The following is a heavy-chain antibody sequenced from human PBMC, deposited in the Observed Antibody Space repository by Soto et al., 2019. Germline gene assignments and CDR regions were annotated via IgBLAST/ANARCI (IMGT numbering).Heavy chain of an antibody. Sequence: PGESLKISCKGSGYSFTSYWISWVRQMPGKGLEWMGRIDPSDSYTNYSPSFQGHVAISTDKSINTAYLQWSSLKASDTAIYYCARRDTYYFGMDVWGQGTTVTVSS. CDR1: GYSFTSYW. J-gene: IGHJ6*02. CDR3: ARRDTYYFGMDV. V-gene: IGHV5-10-1*01. CDR2: IDPSDSYT.